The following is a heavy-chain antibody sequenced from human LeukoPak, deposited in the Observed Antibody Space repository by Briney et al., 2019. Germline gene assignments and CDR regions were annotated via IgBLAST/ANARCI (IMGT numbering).Heavy chain of an antibody. CDR1: GGTFSSYA. V-gene: IGHV1-69*06. Sequence: GASVKVSCKASGGTFSSYAISWVRQAPGQGLEWMGGIIPIFGTANYAQKFQGRVTITADKSTSTAYMELRSLRSDDTAVYYCARSRGYGDFGYWGQGTLVTVSS. D-gene: IGHD4-17*01. J-gene: IGHJ4*02. CDR3: ARSRGYGDFGY. CDR2: IIPIFGTA.